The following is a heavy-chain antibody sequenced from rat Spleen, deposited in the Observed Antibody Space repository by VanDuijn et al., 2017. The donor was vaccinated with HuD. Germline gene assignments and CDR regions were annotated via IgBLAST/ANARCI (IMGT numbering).Heavy chain of an antibody. J-gene: IGHJ4*01. CDR2: VNSAGST. Sequence: EVQLQESGPGLVKPSQSLSLTCSVTGHSITSGYRWNWIRKFPGNRLEWMGYVNSAGSTIYNPSLESRISITRDTSKNQFFLQVNSVTTEDTGTYFCVRERHSYGVMDAWGQGASVSVSS. CDR3: VRERHSYGVMDA. D-gene: IGHD1-3*01. V-gene: IGHV3-3*01. CDR1: GHSITSGYR.